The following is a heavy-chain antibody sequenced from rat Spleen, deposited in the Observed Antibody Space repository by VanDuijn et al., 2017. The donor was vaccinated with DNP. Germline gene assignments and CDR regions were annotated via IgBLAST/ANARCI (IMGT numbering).Heavy chain of an antibody. J-gene: IGHJ2*01. CDR1: GFTFSDYY. V-gene: IGHV5-22*01. D-gene: IGHD5-1*01. CDR3: ARRSGSPFDY. CDR2: VSYDGSRT. Sequence: EVQLVESGGGLVQPGRSMKLSCAASGFTFSDYYMAWVRQAPKEGLEWVATVSYDGSRTFYRDSVKGRFTISRDNAKSTLYLQMDSLRSDDTATYYCARRSGSPFDYWGQGVMVTVSS.